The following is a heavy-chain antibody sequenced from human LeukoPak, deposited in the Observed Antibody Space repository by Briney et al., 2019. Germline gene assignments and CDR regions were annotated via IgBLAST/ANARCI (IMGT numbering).Heavy chain of an antibody. V-gene: IGHV4-59*01. CDR3: ARARGSIAARLSPYFDY. Sequence: PSETLSLTCTVSGGSISSYYWSWIRQPPGKGLEWIGYIYYSGSTNYNPSLKSRVTISVDTSKNQFSLKLSSVTAADTAVYYCARARGSIAARLSPYFDYWGQGTLVTVSS. CDR1: GGSISSYY. J-gene: IGHJ4*02. D-gene: IGHD6-6*01. CDR2: IYYSGST.